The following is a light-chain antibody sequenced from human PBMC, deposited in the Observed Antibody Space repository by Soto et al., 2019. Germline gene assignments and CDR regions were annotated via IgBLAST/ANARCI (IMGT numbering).Light chain of an antibody. CDR3: QQYGSSPQT. J-gene: IGKJ1*01. CDR2: GAA. CDR1: QSVSSSY. Sequence: EIVLTQSPDTLSLSPGERATLSCMSSQSVSSSYLAWYQQKPGQAPRLLIYGAASRATGIPDRFSGSGSGTDFTLTISRLEPEDFAVYYCQQYGSSPQTFGQGTKV. V-gene: IGKV3-20*01.